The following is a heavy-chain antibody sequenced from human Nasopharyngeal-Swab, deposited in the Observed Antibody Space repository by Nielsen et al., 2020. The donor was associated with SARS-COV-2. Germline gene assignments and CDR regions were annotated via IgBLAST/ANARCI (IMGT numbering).Heavy chain of an antibody. J-gene: IGHJ6*02. CDR1: GFTVSSNY. Sequence: GSLRLSCAASGFTVSSNYMSWVRQAPGKGLEWVSAIYSGGSTYYADSVKGRFTISRDNSKNTLYLQMNSLRAEDTAVYYCARDLYRQQWPLYNYYGMDVWGQGTTVTVSS. CDR3: ARDLYRQQWPLYNYYGMDV. V-gene: IGHV3-53*01. D-gene: IGHD6-19*01. CDR2: IYSGGST.